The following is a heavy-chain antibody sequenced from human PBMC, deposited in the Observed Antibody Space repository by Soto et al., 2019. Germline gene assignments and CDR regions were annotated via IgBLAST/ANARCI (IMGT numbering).Heavy chain of an antibody. CDR3: ARVPMTTVTIDY. Sequence: PSETLSLTCAVYGGSFSGYYWSWIRQPPGKGLEWIGEINHSGSTNYNPSLKSRVTISVDTSKNQFSLKLSSVTAADTAVYYCARVPMTTVTIDYWGQGTLVTVSS. D-gene: IGHD4-17*01. J-gene: IGHJ4*02. V-gene: IGHV4-34*01. CDR2: INHSGST. CDR1: GGSFSGYY.